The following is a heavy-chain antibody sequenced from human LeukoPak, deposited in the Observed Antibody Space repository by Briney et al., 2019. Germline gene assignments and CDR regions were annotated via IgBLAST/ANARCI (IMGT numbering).Heavy chain of an antibody. J-gene: IGHJ4*02. Sequence: SETLSLTCTVSGGSIRIGNYYWGWIRQPPGKGLEWIGYIYYSGSTYYNPSLKSRVTISVDTSKNQFSLKLSSVTAADTAVYYCAIGSGWFSYFDYWGQGTLVTVSS. CDR1: GGSIRIGNYY. CDR3: AIGSGWFSYFDY. CDR2: IYYSGST. V-gene: IGHV4-30-4*01. D-gene: IGHD6-19*01.